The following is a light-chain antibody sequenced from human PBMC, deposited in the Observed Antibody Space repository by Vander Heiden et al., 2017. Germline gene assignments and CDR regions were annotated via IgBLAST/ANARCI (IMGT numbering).Light chain of an antibody. CDR3: QKYIRAPMT. CDR1: QSISSY. J-gene: IGKJ1*01. V-gene: IGKV1-27*01. CDR2: AAS. Sequence: DFPMTQPPSSLSASVGDRVTITCRASQSISSYLAWYQQKPGKVPKLLIYAASTLQSGVPSRFSGSGSGTDFALTISSLQPEDVATYYCQKYIRAPMTFGQGTKVEIK.